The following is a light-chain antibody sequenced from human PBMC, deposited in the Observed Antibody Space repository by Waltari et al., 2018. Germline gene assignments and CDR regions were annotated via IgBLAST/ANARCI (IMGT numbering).Light chain of an antibody. V-gene: IGKV4-1*01. J-gene: IGKJ4*01. CDR3: QQSYTTPLT. CDR1: QSLLYRPNNQNY. Sequence: DIVMTQSPESLAVSLGERATINCKSSQSLLYRPNNQNYLTWYQRKPGQPPKLLISWASTRESGVPGRFSGSGSGTDFTLTISSLQAEDVAVYYCQQSYTTPLTVGGGTRVEIK. CDR2: WAS.